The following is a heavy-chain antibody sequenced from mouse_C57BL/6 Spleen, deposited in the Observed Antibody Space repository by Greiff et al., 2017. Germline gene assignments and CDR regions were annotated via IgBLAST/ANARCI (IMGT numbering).Heavy chain of an antibody. J-gene: IGHJ2*01. D-gene: IGHD6-1*01. CDR2: ISDGGSYT. Sequence: EVKLMESGGGLVKPGGSLKLSCAASGFTFSSYAMSWVRQTPEKRLEWVATISDGGSYTYYPDNVEGRFTISRDNAKNNLYLQMSHLKSEDTAMYYCARDSALFDYWGQGTTLTVSS. CDR1: GFTFSSYA. CDR3: ARDSALFDY. V-gene: IGHV5-4*01.